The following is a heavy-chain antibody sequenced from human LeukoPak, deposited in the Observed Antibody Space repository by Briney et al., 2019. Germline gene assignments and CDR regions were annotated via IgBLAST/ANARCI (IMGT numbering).Heavy chain of an antibody. D-gene: IGHD3-3*01. V-gene: IGHV4-4*07. CDR3: ARHPTYYDFWSGYPSVTHAFDI. CDR2: IYISGSTSGST. Sequence: SETLSLTCTVSGGSISNYYWSWIRQPAGKGLEWIGRIYISGSTSGSTDYNPSLKSRVTMSVDTSRNQFSLKVNSVTAADTAVYYCARHPTYYDFWSGYPSVTHAFDIWGQGTMVTVSS. J-gene: IGHJ3*02. CDR1: GGSISNYY.